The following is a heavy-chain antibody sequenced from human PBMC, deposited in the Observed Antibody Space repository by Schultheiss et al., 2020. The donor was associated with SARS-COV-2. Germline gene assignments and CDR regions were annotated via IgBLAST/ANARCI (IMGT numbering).Heavy chain of an antibody. V-gene: IGHV3-33*08. J-gene: IGHJ6*02. CDR2: IWYDGSNK. CDR3: AREPNYDFWSGYSPVSPRPPHYYYYYGMDV. D-gene: IGHD3-3*01. CDR1: GGSISSSNW. Sequence: GGSLRLSCAVSGGSISSSNWWSWVRQPPGKGLEWVAVIWYDGSNKYYADSVKGRFTISRDNSKNTLYLQMNSLRAEDTAVYHCAREPNYDFWSGYSPVSPRPPHYYYYYGMDVWGQGTTVTVSS.